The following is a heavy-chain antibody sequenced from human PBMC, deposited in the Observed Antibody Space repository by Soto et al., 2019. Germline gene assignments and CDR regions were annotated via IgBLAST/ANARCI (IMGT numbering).Heavy chain of an antibody. Sequence: QVQLQQWGAGLLKPSETLSLTCAVYGGSFSGYYWSWIRQPPGKGLEWIGEINHSGSTNYNPSLKSRVTISVDTSKNQFSLKLSSVTAADTAVYYCARGPVGRPYGDYGNAAFDIWGQGTMVTVSS. J-gene: IGHJ3*02. D-gene: IGHD4-17*01. CDR1: GGSFSGYY. CDR2: INHSGST. V-gene: IGHV4-34*01. CDR3: ARGPVGRPYGDYGNAAFDI.